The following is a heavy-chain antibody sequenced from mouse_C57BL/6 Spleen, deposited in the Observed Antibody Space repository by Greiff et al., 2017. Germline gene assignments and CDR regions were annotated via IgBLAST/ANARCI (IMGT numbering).Heavy chain of an antibody. CDR3: ARHLYYDGSTYRIGPTYWYFDV. Sequence: EVQGVESGGDLVKPGGSLKLSCAASGFTFSSYGMSWVRQTPDKRLEWVATISSGGSYTYYPDSVKGRFTISRDNAKNTLYLQMSSLKSEDTAMYYCARHLYYDGSTYRIGPTYWYFDVWGTGTTVTVSS. V-gene: IGHV5-6*01. J-gene: IGHJ1*03. CDR1: GFTFSSYG. CDR2: ISSGGSYT. D-gene: IGHD1-1*01.